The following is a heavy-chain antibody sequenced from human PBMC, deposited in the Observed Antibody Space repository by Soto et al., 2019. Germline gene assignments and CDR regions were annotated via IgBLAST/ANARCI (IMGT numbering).Heavy chain of an antibody. Sequence: EVQLLDSGGGLVQPGGSLRLSCVASGFTFSAYGMSWVRQAPGKGLEWVSTVSGSGGGTYYADSVQGRFTISRDNSNNPLYLQMNSLRSEDAAVYYCAKGGVLVWFVRNDPNFDYWGRGTLVTVSS. CDR3: AKGGVLVWFVRNDPNFDY. CDR1: GFTFSAYG. CDR2: VSGSGGGT. D-gene: IGHD3-10*01. V-gene: IGHV3-23*01. J-gene: IGHJ4*02.